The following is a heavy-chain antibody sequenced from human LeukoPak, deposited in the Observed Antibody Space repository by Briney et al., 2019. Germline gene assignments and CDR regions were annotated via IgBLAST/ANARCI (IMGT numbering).Heavy chain of an antibody. D-gene: IGHD2-2*01. J-gene: IGHJ4*02. CDR3: AKDPNCSSTSCYDY. Sequence: GRSLRLSCAASGFTFSSYGMHWVRQAPGKGLEWVAVISYDGSNKYYADSVKGRFTISRDNSKNTLCLQMNSLRAEDTAVYYCAKDPNCSSTSCYDYWGQGTLVTVSS. CDR1: GFTFSSYG. V-gene: IGHV3-30*18. CDR2: ISYDGSNK.